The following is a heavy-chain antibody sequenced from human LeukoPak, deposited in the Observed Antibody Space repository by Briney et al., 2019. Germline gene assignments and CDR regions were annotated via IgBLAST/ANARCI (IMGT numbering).Heavy chain of an antibody. CDR2: ISTDKSNT. Sequence: GDSVKVSCKASGYTFSSFGISWVRQAPGQGLEWMGGISTDKSNTNHAQKFRGRVTMTTDTSTSTVYMELRSLRSDDTAVYYCARRSGTYSDFDYWGQGTLVTVSS. CDR3: ARRSGTYSDFDY. D-gene: IGHD1-26*01. CDR1: GYTFSSFG. J-gene: IGHJ4*02. V-gene: IGHV1-18*01.